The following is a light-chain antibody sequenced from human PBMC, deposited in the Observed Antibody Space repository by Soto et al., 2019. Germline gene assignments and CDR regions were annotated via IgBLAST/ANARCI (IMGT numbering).Light chain of an antibody. J-gene: IGKJ1*01. V-gene: IGKV3-20*01. CDR1: HTISSSY. CDR2: GIS. CDR3: QQYVTSSPRT. Sequence: EIVLTQSPGTLSLSPGERATLSCRASHTISSSYLAWYQQKPGQAPRLLMYGISRRATGIPDRFSGSGSGTDFTITIARLETEDFAVYYCQQYVTSSPRTFGQGTKVEIK.